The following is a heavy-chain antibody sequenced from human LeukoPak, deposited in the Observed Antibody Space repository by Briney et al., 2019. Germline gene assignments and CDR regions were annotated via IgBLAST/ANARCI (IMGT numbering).Heavy chain of an antibody. CDR1: GFTDSSNY. Sequence: GGSLRLSCAASGFTDSSNYMSWVRQAPGKGLEWVSVIYSGGSTYYADSVKGRFTTSRDNSKNTLYLQMTSLRAEDTAVYYCARPFDAFDIWGQGAMVTVSS. J-gene: IGHJ3*02. CDR2: IYSGGST. CDR3: ARPFDAFDI. V-gene: IGHV3-66*04.